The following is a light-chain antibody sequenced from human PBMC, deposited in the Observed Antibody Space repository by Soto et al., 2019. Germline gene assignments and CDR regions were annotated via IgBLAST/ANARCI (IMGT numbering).Light chain of an antibody. CDR3: QAWDSNFVI. CDR2: QDS. Sequence: SSELSQPPSVSVSPGQTASITCSGDKLGHKYVSWYQQKPGQSPVVVIYQDSKRPSGIPERLSGSSSGNTATLTISGTQPMDEADYYCQAWDSNFVIFGGGTQLTVL. CDR1: KLGHKY. J-gene: IGLJ2*01. V-gene: IGLV3-1*01.